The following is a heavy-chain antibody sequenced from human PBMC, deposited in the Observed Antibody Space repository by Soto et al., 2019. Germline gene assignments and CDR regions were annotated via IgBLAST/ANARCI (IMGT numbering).Heavy chain of an antibody. Sequence: PGGYLRLSCTASGFTFGDYAMSWVRQAPGKGLEWVGFIRSKAYGGTTEYAASVKGRFTISRDDSKSIAYLQMNSLKTEDTAVYYCIPTYYYDSSRYPTDGMVVWGPATTRTV. V-gene: IGHV3-49*04. J-gene: IGHJ6*02. D-gene: IGHD3-22*01. CDR1: GFTFGDYA. CDR3: IPTYYYDSSRYPTDGMVV. CDR2: IRSKAYGGTT.